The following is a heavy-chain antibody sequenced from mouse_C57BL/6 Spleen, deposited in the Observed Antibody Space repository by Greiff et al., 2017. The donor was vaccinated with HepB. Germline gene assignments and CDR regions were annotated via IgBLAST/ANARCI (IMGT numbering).Heavy chain of an antibody. CDR3: ARSYGYDGGDAMDY. V-gene: IGHV5-17*01. Sequence: EVKLMESGGGLVKPGGSLKLSSAASGFTFSDYGMHWVRQAPEKGLEWVAYISSGSSTIYYADTVKGRFTISRDNAKNTLFLQMTSLRSEDTAMYYCARSYGYDGGDAMDYWGQGTSVTVSS. CDR1: GFTFSDYG. CDR2: ISSGSSTI. D-gene: IGHD2-2*01. J-gene: IGHJ4*01.